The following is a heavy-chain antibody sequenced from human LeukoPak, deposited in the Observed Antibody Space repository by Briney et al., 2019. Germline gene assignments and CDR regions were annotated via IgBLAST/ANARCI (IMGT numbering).Heavy chain of an antibody. CDR3: ARDLGAMTTVTTDFDY. CDR1: GFTFSSYA. J-gene: IGHJ4*02. CDR2: ISYDGSNK. Sequence: GGSLRLSCAASGFTFSSYAMHWVRQAPGKGLEWVAVISYDGSNKYYADSVKGRFTISRHNSKNTLYLQMNSLRAEDTAVYYCARDLGAMTTVTTDFDYWGQGTLVTVSS. V-gene: IGHV3-30-3*01. D-gene: IGHD4-17*01.